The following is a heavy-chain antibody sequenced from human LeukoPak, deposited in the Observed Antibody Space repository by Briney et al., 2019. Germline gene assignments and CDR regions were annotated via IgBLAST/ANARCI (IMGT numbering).Heavy chain of an antibody. CDR1: GFTFSSYT. J-gene: IGHJ4*02. CDR3: ARDRDTAMGL. CDR2: ISSSGSTI. V-gene: IGHV3-48*01. Sequence: HTGGSLRLSCAASGFTFSSYTMNWVRQAPGKGLEWLSYISSSGSTIYYADSVKGRFTISRDKSKNTLYLQMNSLRAEDTAVYYCARDRDTAMGLWGQGTLVTVSS. D-gene: IGHD5-18*01.